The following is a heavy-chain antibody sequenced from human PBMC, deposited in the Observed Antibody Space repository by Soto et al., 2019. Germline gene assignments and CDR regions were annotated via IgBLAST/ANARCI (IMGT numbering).Heavy chain of an antibody. V-gene: IGHV5-51*01. J-gene: IGHJ4*02. D-gene: IGHD4-17*01. Sequence: GESLKISCKGSGYSFSNYWIGWVRQMPGKGLEWMGTIYPGDSDTRYSPSLQGQVTISADNSISTAYLEWSSLKASDTAIYYCSSPTPFGPGYGFSYCWGQGTPVTVSS. CDR1: GYSFSNYW. CDR3: SSPTPFGPGYGFSYC. CDR2: IYPGDSDT.